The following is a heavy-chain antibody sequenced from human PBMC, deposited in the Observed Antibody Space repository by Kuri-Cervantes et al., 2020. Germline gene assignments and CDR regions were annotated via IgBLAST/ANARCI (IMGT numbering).Heavy chain of an antibody. V-gene: IGHV4-39*02. CDR3: ARDWPHAYQLLIRYHPYYGMDV. Sequence: ESLKISCTVSGGSISSSSYYWGWIRQPPGKGLEWIGSIYYSGSTYYNPSLKSRVTISVDTSKNQFSLKLSSVTAADTAVYYCARDWPHAYQLLIRYHPYYGMDVWGQGTTVTVSS. CDR1: GGSISSSSYY. D-gene: IGHD2-2*01. CDR2: IYYSGST. J-gene: IGHJ6*02.